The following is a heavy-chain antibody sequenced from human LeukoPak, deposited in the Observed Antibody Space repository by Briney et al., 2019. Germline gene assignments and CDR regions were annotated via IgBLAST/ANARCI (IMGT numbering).Heavy chain of an antibody. J-gene: IGHJ4*02. Sequence: GGCLRLSCSASGFTFSSYAMHWVRQAPGKGLEWVAVISYDGSNKYYADSVKGRFTISRDNSKNTLYLQMNSLRAEDTAVYYCARAGGSTVSHSDYWGQGTLVTVSS. CDR1: GFTFSSYA. D-gene: IGHD4-17*01. CDR3: ARAGGSTVSHSDY. V-gene: IGHV3-30-3*01. CDR2: ISYDGSNK.